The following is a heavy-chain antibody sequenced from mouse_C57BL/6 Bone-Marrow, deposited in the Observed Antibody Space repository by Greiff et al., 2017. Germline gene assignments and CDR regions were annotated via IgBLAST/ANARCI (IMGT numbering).Heavy chain of an antibody. CDR2: ILPGSGSP. Sequence: QLQPSGAELMKPGASVTLSCKATGYTFTGSWIEWVKQRPGHGLEWIGEILPGSGSPNFNDKLKGKATFPADTSSNTAYMQLSSLTTEDSAIYDCASTYDSFDYWGQGTTLTVSS. CDR1: GYTFTGSW. D-gene: IGHD2-4*01. J-gene: IGHJ2*01. V-gene: IGHV1-9*01. CDR3: ASTYDSFDY.